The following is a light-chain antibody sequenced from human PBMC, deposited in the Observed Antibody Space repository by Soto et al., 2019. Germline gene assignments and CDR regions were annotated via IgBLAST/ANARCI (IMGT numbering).Light chain of an antibody. J-gene: IGLJ2*01. CDR3: SSYTSSSHVV. CDR1: SSDVGGYNY. Sequence: QSVLTQPASVSGSPGQSITISCTGTSSDVGGYNYVSWYQQHPGKAPKLMIYDVSNRPSGVSNRFSGSKSGNTASLTISGLQAEDEADYYCSSYTSSSHVVFGRGTKVTVL. V-gene: IGLV2-14*01. CDR2: DVS.